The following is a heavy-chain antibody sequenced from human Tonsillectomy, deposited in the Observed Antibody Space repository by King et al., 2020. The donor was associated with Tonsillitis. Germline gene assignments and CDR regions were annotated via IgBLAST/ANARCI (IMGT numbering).Heavy chain of an antibody. CDR1: GYTFSSFG. Sequence: QLVQSGAEVKKPGASVKVSCKASGYTFSSFGISWVRQAPGHGLEWMGWINAYNGNTNYAQKFQGRVTMTTDTSTTTAYMKLRSLRSDDTAVYYCAREVTGYFDYWGQGTLVTVSS. V-gene: IGHV1-18*04. CDR3: AREVTGYFDY. CDR2: INAYNGNT. D-gene: IGHD1-20*01. J-gene: IGHJ4*02.